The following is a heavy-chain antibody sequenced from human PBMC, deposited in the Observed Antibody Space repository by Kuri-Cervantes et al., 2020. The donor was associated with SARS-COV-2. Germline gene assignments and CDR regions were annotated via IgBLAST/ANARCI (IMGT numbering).Heavy chain of an antibody. Sequence: GESLKISCAASGFTFSSYAMSWVRQAPGKGLEWVSAISGSGGSTYYADSVKGRFTISRDNSKTTLYLQMNSLRAEGTAVYYCAKATGLGWFDPWGQGTLVTVSS. CDR1: GFTFSSYA. D-gene: IGHD4-17*01. CDR2: ISGSGGST. V-gene: IGHV3-23*01. J-gene: IGHJ5*02. CDR3: AKATGLGWFDP.